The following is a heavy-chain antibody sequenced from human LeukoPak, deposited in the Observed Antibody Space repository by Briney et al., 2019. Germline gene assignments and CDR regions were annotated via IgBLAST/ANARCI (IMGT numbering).Heavy chain of an antibody. CDR3: TRDFSNTSGFKVAVDF. V-gene: IGHV1-18*04. CDR2: ISAYNGDK. J-gene: IGHJ4*02. Sequence: ASVKVSCKASGFTFTHYGFAWVRQAPGQGLEWMGWISAYNGDKKYTQNFQGRLSMTTDSSMSTAYIELRNLRSDDTAVYYCTRDFSNTSGFKVAVDFWGQGTLVTVSS. D-gene: IGHD6-19*01. CDR1: GFTFTHYG.